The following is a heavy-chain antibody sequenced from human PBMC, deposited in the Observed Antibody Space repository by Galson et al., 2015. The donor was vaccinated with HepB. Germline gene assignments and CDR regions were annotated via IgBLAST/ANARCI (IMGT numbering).Heavy chain of an antibody. D-gene: IGHD1-26*01. V-gene: IGHV1-69*13. CDR2: IIPIFGTA. J-gene: IGHJ4*02. CDR1: GGTFSSYA. Sequence: SVKVSCKASGGTFSSYAISWVRQAPGQGLEWMGGIIPIFGTANYAQKFQGRVTITADESTSTAYMELSSLRSEDTAVYYCARVGYSGSYGMGYWGQGTLVTVSS. CDR3: ARVGYSGSYGMGY.